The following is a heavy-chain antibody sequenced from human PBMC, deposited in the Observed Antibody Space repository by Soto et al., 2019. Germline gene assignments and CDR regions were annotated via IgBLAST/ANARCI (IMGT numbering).Heavy chain of an antibody. CDR2: INAGNGKT. Sequence: GASVKVSCKASGYTFTTYATHWVRQAPGQRLEWMGWINAGNGKTKYSQKFQDRVTITRDTSATTAYRELSSLTSEDTAVYYCARAGDDCSTTSCYMIDYWGQGTLVTVSS. CDR1: GYTFTTYA. V-gene: IGHV1-3*01. D-gene: IGHD2-2*02. J-gene: IGHJ4*02. CDR3: ARAGDDCSTTSCYMIDY.